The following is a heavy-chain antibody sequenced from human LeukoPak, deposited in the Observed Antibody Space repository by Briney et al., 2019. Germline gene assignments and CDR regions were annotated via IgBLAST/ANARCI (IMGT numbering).Heavy chain of an antibody. D-gene: IGHD3-16*01. Sequence: GGSLRLSCAASGFTFSSYAMHWVRQAPGKGLEGVAGISYDGSNKYYADSVKGRFTISRDNSKNTLYLQMSSLRSEDTAVYYCARAPIWGGMVTYYYMDVWGKGTTVTISS. CDR2: ISYDGSNK. CDR1: GFTFSSYA. CDR3: ARAPIWGGMVTYYYMDV. V-gene: IGHV3-30*04. J-gene: IGHJ6*03.